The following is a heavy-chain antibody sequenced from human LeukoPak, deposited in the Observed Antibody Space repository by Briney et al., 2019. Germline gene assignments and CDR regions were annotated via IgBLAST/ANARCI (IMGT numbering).Heavy chain of an antibody. V-gene: IGHV3-21*04. D-gene: IGHD3-3*01. J-gene: IGHJ4*02. CDR2: ISISGSKT. Sequence: GGSLRLSCAASEFDFSSHAMTWVRQAPGKGLEWVSAISISGSKTYYADSAKGRFTISRDNTKNSLYLQMNSLRAEDTAVFYCARDQYDTWSRRGNFDSWGQGTLVIVSS. CDR3: ARDQYDTWSRRGNFDS. CDR1: EFDFSSHA.